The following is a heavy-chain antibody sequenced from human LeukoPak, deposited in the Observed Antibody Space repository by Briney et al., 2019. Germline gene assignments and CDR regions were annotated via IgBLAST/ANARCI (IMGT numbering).Heavy chain of an antibody. Sequence: GRSLRLSCAASGFTFSSYAMHWVRQAPGKGLEWVAVISYDGSNKYYADSVKGRFTISRDNSKNTLYLQMNSLRAEDTAVYYCARDSNDILTGYYLFDHWGQGTLVTVSS. CDR1: GFTFSSYA. CDR2: ISYDGSNK. D-gene: IGHD3-9*01. J-gene: IGHJ4*02. CDR3: ARDSNDILTGYYLFDH. V-gene: IGHV3-30*01.